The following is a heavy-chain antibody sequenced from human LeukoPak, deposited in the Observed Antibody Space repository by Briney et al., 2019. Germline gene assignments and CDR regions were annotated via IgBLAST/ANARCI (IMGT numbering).Heavy chain of an antibody. J-gene: IGHJ6*04. CDR2: INHSGST. Sequence: KPSETLSLTCAVYGGSFSNYYWSWIRQPPGKGLEWIGEINHSGSTNYNPSLKSRVTISVDTSKNQFSLKLSSVTAADTAVHYCAREAFTMVRGVIIESYYNYYGMDVWGKGTTVTVSS. CDR1: GGSFSNYY. D-gene: IGHD3-10*01. CDR3: AREAFTMVRGVIIESYYNYYGMDV. V-gene: IGHV4-34*01.